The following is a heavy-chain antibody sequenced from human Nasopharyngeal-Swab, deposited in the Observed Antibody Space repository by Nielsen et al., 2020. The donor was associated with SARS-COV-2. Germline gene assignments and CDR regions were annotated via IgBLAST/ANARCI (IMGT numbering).Heavy chain of an antibody. CDR3: ARDLRPSGYDRVLDY. CDR2: ISAYNGNT. Sequence: WVRQAPGQGLEWMGWISAYNGNTNYAQKLQGRVTMTTDTSTSTAYMELRSLRSDDTAVYYCARDLRPSGYDRVLDYWGQGTLVTVSS. J-gene: IGHJ4*02. D-gene: IGHD5-12*01. V-gene: IGHV1-18*01.